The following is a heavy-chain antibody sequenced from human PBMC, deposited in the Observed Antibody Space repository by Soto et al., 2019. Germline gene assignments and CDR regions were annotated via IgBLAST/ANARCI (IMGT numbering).Heavy chain of an antibody. Sequence: QVQLVQSGAEVKKPGSSVKVSCKASGGTFSSYAISWVRQAPGQGLEWMGGIIPIFGTANYAQKFQGRVTITADESTSTAYMEQSSLRSEDTAVYYCARAITSRGDYRSRPKVGADYYYHCGMDVWGRGNTVTVSS. V-gene: IGHV1-69*01. J-gene: IGHJ6*02. D-gene: IGHD6-13*01. CDR3: ARAITSRGDYRSRPKVGADYYYHCGMDV. CDR1: GGTFSSYA. CDR2: IIPIFGTA.